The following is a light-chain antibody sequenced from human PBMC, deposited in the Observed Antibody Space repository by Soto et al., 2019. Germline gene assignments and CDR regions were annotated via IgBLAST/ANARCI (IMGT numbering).Light chain of an antibody. Sequence: QSALTQPASVSGSPGQSITISCTGTSSDVGGYNYVSWYQQHPGKAPKVMIYEVSNRPSGVSNRFSGSKSGNTASLTISGLQSEDEADYSCSSYRSSSTLVVFGGGTKLTVL. CDR2: EVS. J-gene: IGLJ2*01. CDR3: SSYRSSSTLVV. V-gene: IGLV2-14*01. CDR1: SSDVGGYNY.